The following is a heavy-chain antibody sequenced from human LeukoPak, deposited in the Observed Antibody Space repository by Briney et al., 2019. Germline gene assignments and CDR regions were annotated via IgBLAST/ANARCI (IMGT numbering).Heavy chain of an antibody. D-gene: IGHD3-9*01. V-gene: IGHV3-23*01. Sequence: PGGSLRLSCAASGFTFSSYALSWVRQAPGKGLEWVSVTTTRGGGTYYADSVKGRFTISRDNSKNTLFLQMSSLRAEDTAVYYCARDFRPYYDILTGYFYYYGMDVWGQGTTVTVSS. J-gene: IGHJ6*02. CDR3: ARDFRPYYDILTGYFYYYGMDV. CDR2: TTTRGGGT. CDR1: GFTFSSYA.